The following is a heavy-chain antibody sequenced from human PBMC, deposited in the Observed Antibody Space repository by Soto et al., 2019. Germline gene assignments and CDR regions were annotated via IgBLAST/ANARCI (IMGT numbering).Heavy chain of an antibody. CDR2: ISAYNGNT. CDR3: ARDLYYYGSGSYYWFDY. D-gene: IGHD3-10*01. J-gene: IGHJ4*02. Sequence: ASVKVSCKASSYTFTSYGISWVRQAPGQGLEWMGWISAYNGNTNYAQKLQGRVTMTTDTSTSTAYMELRSLRSDDTAVYYCARDLYYYGSGSYYWFDYWGQGTLVTVSS. CDR1: SYTFTSYG. V-gene: IGHV1-18*01.